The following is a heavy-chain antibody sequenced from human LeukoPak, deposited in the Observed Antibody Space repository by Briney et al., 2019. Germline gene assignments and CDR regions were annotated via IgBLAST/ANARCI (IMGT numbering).Heavy chain of an antibody. D-gene: IGHD2-2*01. Sequence: PSQPLSLTCTVSGGSISSGDYYWSWIRQPPGKGLEWIGYIYYSGSTYYNPSLKSRVTISVDTSKNQFSLKLSSVTAADTAVYYCARGGYCSSTSCYYYYYYMDVWGKGTTVTVSS. J-gene: IGHJ6*03. CDR2: IYYSGST. V-gene: IGHV4-30-4*08. CDR1: GGSISSGDYY. CDR3: ARGGYCSSTSCYYYYYYMDV.